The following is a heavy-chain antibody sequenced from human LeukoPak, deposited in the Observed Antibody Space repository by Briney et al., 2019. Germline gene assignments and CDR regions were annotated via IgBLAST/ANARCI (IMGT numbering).Heavy chain of an antibody. CDR3: AKAPLGSYNSWTGFYPGFDS. J-gene: IGHJ4*02. CDR1: GFTFSSYS. CDR2: ISSSSSYI. V-gene: IGHV3-21*04. Sequence: GGSLRLSCAASGFTFSSYSMNWVRQAPGKGLEWVSSISSSSSYIYYADSVKGRFAISRDNAKNSLYLQMNSLRAEDTAVFYCAKAPLGSYNSWTGFYPGFDSWGQGTLVAVSS. D-gene: IGHD3/OR15-3a*01.